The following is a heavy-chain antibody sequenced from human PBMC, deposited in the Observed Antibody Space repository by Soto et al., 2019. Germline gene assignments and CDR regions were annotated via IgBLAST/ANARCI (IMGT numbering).Heavy chain of an antibody. V-gene: IGHV3-23*01. CDR3: AKEKDYDYVWGSYRYTSDY. Sequence: GGSLRLSCAASGFTFSSYAISWVRQAPGKGLEWVSAISGSGSTFYADSVKGRFTISRGNSMNTLYLQMNSLRAEDTAVYYCAKEKDYDYVWGSYRYTSDYWGQGTLVTVSS. CDR2: ISGSGST. CDR1: GFTFSSYA. J-gene: IGHJ4*02. D-gene: IGHD3-16*02.